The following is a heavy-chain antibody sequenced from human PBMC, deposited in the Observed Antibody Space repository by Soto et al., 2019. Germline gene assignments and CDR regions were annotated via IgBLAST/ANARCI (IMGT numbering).Heavy chain of an antibody. J-gene: IGHJ5*02. CDR1: GGSISSGDYY. CDR3: ARERGFGWFDP. Sequence: PSETLSLTCSVSGGSISSGDYYWNWIRQPPGKGLEWIGHIYYSGSTYYNSSLKSRVTISVDRSKNQFSLKLSSVTAADTAVYYCARERGFGWFDPWGQGTLVTVSS. D-gene: IGHD3-10*01. V-gene: IGHV4-30-4*01. CDR2: IYYSGST.